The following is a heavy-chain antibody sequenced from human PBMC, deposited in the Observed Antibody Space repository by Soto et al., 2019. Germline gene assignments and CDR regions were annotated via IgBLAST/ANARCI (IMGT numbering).Heavy chain of an antibody. CDR1: GFTFSSYA. D-gene: IGHD2-15*01. CDR3: AKDLRDSVVVVAAPDAFDI. CDR2: ISGSGGST. V-gene: IGHV3-23*01. J-gene: IGHJ3*02. Sequence: EVQLLESGGGLVQPGGSLRLSCAASGFTFSSYAMSWVRQAPGKGLEWVSAISGSGGSTYYADSVKGRFTISRDNSKNTLQLQMNSLRGEDTAVYYCAKDLRDSVVVVAAPDAFDIWGQGTMVTVCS.